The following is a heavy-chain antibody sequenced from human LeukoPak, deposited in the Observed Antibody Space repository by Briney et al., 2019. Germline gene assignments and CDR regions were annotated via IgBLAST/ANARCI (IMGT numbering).Heavy chain of an antibody. CDR1: KFTVSTYG. D-gene: IGHD5-18*01. V-gene: IGHV3-23*01. Sequence: QPGGSLRLSCAASKFTVSTYGMTWVHQAPGRGLEWVSGISGGGINTYYADSVKGRFTISRDNSKGTLYLQMNSLRVEDTAVYYCARGLQQFDYWGQGTLVTVSS. J-gene: IGHJ4*02. CDR2: ISGGGINT. CDR3: ARGLQQFDY.